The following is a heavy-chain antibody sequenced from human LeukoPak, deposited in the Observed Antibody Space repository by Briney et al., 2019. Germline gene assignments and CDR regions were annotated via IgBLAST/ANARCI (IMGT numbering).Heavy chain of an antibody. Sequence: PGGSLRLSCSTPGFTFGDDAIRWVRQAPGKGLEWVGFIRSKAYGGTTDYVASVKGRFSISRDDSKSIAYLQMNSLKTEDTAFYYCTRDTVGHDFWSGYSEYWGQGTLVTVSS. CDR1: GFTFGDDA. D-gene: IGHD3-3*01. CDR3: TRDTVGHDFWSGYSEY. V-gene: IGHV3-49*04. J-gene: IGHJ4*02. CDR2: IRSKAYGGTT.